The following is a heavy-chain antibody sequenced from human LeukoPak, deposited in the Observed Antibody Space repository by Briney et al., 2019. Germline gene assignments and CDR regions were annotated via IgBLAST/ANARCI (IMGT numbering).Heavy chain of an antibody. Sequence: SETLSLTCTVACGSISSSSYYWRWIPQPPGEGMGWIGSSYSSGSTSYNPCLKSRVTISVDTSKNQFSLKLSSVTAADTAVYYCARDLGVAVADYYFDYWGQGTLVTVSS. V-gene: IGHV4-39*02. CDR2: SYSSGST. D-gene: IGHD6-19*01. CDR1: CGSISSSSYY. CDR3: ARDLGVAVADYYFDY. J-gene: IGHJ4*02.